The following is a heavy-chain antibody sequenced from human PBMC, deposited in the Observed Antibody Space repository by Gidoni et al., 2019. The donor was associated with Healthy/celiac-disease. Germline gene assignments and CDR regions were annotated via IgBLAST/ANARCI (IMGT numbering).Heavy chain of an antibody. D-gene: IGHD1-26*01. CDR3: ARDLRVGANKGLLYYYYGMDV. J-gene: IGHJ6*02. CDR2: NPNSGGT. Sequence: NPNSGGTNYAQKFQGRVTMTRDTSISTAYMELSRLRSDDTAVYYCARDLRVGANKGLLYYYYGMDVWGQGTTVTVSS. V-gene: IGHV1-2*02.